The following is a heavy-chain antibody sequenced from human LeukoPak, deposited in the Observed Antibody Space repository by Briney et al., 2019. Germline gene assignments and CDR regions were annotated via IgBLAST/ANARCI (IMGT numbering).Heavy chain of an antibody. J-gene: IGHJ6*04. D-gene: IGHD3-10*01. CDR3: ARRGARITMVRGKLMDV. CDR1: GGSFSGYY. Sequence: PSETLSLTCAVYGGSFSGYYWSWIRQPPGKGLEWIGEINHSGSTNYNPSLKSRVTISVDTSKNQFSLKLSSVTAADTAVYYCARRGARITMVRGKLMDVWGKGTTATVSS. V-gene: IGHV4-34*01. CDR2: INHSGST.